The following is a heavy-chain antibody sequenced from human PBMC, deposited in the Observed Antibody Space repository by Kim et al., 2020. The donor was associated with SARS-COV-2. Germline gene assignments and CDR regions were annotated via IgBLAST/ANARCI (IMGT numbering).Heavy chain of an antibody. D-gene: IGHD3-10*01. V-gene: IGHV3-7*01. CDR2: IKPDESEK. CDR1: GITVSKYW. J-gene: IGHJ4*02. CDR3: VRDKAYYRLDY. Sequence: GGSLRLSCVASGITVSKYWMFWVRQAPGKGLEWVASIKPDESEKYYGASVRRRFTISRHNAKASLYLQMDSLRIEDTAVYYCVRDKAYYRLDYWGQGTL.